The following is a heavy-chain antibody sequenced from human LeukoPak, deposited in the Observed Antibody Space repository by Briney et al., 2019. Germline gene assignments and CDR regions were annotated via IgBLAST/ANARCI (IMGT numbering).Heavy chain of an antibody. Sequence: PSQTLSLTCTVSGGSISSPSHYWSWIRQPAGKGLEWIGRIYFSGTTNYNPSLRGRVSMSIDTSKNQFSLSLSSVMASDTAVYYCARTTLDIVVAVAVTFDFWGQGTLVAVSS. CDR2: IYFSGTT. CDR1: GGSISSPSHY. CDR3: ARTTLDIVVAVAVTFDF. V-gene: IGHV4-61*02. J-gene: IGHJ4*02. D-gene: IGHD2-15*01.